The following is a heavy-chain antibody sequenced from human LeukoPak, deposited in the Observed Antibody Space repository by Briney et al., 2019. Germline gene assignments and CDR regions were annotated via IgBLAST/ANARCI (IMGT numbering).Heavy chain of an antibody. CDR1: GRRIIKK. Sequence: GGSLRLSCVDLGGRRIIKKKSWFRQAQGKGLEWVSTAYSGGSTYYADPVKGRFTISRDNSKNTLFLQMNSLRAEDTAVYYCARDVVYYDIVTGYYQHFGMDVWGQGTTVTVSS. CDR2: AYSGGST. D-gene: IGHD3-9*01. CDR3: ARDVVYYDIVTGYYQHFGMDV. V-gene: IGHV3-53*01. J-gene: IGHJ6*02.